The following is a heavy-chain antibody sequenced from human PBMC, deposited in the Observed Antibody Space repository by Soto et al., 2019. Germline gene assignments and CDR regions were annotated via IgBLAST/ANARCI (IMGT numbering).Heavy chain of an antibody. D-gene: IGHD1-26*01. Sequence: GGSLRLSCAGSGFAFSAYNINWVRQAPGKGLEWVSSISTGSLFIYQPDSMKCRFTISRDDARNSVYLQMNSLTAEDTAVYYCARSPGIGVRGAYWGQGTLVTVSS. J-gene: IGHJ4*02. V-gene: IGHV3-21*01. CDR2: ISTGSLFI. CDR3: ARSPGIGVRGAY. CDR1: GFAFSAYN.